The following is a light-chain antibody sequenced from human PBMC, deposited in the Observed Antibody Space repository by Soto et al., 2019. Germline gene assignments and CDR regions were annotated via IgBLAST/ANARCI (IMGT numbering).Light chain of an antibody. J-gene: IGKJ1*01. Sequence: EIVMTQFPATLSVSPGERATLSCRASQSVRSNLAWYQQKPGQAPRLLIFAASTRATVIPARFRGSGSGTEFTLTISDLQSEDFAVYYCQQYSNCPRTFGQGTKVDIK. V-gene: IGKV3-15*01. CDR1: QSVRSN. CDR3: QQYSNCPRT. CDR2: AAS.